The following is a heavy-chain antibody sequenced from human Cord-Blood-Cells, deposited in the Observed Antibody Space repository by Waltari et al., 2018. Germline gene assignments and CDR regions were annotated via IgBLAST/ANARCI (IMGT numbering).Heavy chain of an antibody. CDR2: INHSGST. D-gene: IGHD3-10*01. Sequence: QVQLQQWGAGLLKPSETLSLTCAVSGGSFSGYYWRWIRQPPGKGLEWIGEINHSGSTNYNPSLKSRVTISVDTSKNQFSLKLSSVTAADTAVYYCARGIQSYGSGSYYNYWGQGTLVTVSS. CDR1: GGSFSGYY. V-gene: IGHV4-34*01. J-gene: IGHJ4*02. CDR3: ARGIQSYGSGSYYNY.